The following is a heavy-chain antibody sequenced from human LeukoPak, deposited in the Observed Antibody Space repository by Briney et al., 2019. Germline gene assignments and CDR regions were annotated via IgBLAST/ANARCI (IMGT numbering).Heavy chain of an antibody. D-gene: IGHD1-26*01. CDR2: IRYDGSNK. Sequence: GGSLRLSCAASGFTVSSNYMSWVRQAPGKGLEWVAFIRYDGSNKYYADSVKGRFTISRDNSKNSLYLEMDSLGPEDTAVYYCARDPYSGSYGNEYYYYMDVWGKGTTVTISS. CDR3: ARDPYSGSYGNEYYYYMDV. V-gene: IGHV3-30*02. J-gene: IGHJ6*03. CDR1: GFTVSSNY.